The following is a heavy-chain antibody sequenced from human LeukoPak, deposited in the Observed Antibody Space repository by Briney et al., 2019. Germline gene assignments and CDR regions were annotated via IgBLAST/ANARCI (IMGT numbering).Heavy chain of an antibody. Sequence: GGSLRLSCAASGFTFSSYWMSWVRQAPGEGLEWVANMKQDGSDKNYLDSVKSRFTISRDNAKNSLYLQMNSLRAEDTAVYYCARDRGFSTFDYWGQGTLVTVSS. CDR1: GFTFSSYW. V-gene: IGHV3-7*01. CDR2: MKQDGSDK. CDR3: ARDRGFSTFDY. D-gene: IGHD3-22*01. J-gene: IGHJ4*02.